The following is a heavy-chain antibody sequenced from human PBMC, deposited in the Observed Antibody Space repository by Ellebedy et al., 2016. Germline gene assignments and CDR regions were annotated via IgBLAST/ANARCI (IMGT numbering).Heavy chain of an antibody. CDR1: GFTFSSYN. J-gene: IGHJ4*02. D-gene: IGHD3-22*01. V-gene: IGHV3-7*01. CDR3: ARDVDGSLNYYTDFFDY. CDR2: IKYDGSEK. Sequence: GESLKISCAASGFTFSSYNFNWVRQAPGKGLEWVANIKYDGSEKYFVDSVKGRFTISSDNAKNSVYLQMNSLRAEDTAVYYCARDVDGSLNYYTDFFDYWGQGTRVTVSS.